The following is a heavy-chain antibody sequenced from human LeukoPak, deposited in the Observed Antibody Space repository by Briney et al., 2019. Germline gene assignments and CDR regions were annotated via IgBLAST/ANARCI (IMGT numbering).Heavy chain of an antibody. Sequence: PGGSLRLSCAASGFTVSSNYMSWVRQAPGKGLEWVSSISSSSSYIYYADSVKGRFTISRDNAKNSLYLQMNSLRAEDTAVYYCARDYYCDSSGYYRPPPHDAFDIWGQGTMVTVSS. CDR2: ISSSSSYI. J-gene: IGHJ3*02. D-gene: IGHD3-22*01. V-gene: IGHV3-21*01. CDR3: ARDYYCDSSGYYRPPPHDAFDI. CDR1: GFTVSSNY.